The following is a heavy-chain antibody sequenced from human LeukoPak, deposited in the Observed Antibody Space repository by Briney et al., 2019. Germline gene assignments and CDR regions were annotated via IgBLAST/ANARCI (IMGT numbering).Heavy chain of an antibody. CDR2: IYHSGTA. Sequence: SQTLSLTCAASGGSISNDDSSWSWIRQPPGKGLEWIGYIYHSGTAYYNPSLKSRVTMSVDRSSNQFSLGLSSVTAADTAVYFCSRAQRGDQIDCWGQGSLVTVSS. CDR1: GGSISNDDSS. CDR3: SRAQRGDQIDC. V-gene: IGHV4-30-2*01. D-gene: IGHD4-17*01. J-gene: IGHJ4*02.